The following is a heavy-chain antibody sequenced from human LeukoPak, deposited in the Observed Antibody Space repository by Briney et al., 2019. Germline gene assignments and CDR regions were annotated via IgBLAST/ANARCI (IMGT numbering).Heavy chain of an antibody. CDR3: AKDANYLRSSGYLIPIDF. CDR1: GFTFSRNA. CDR2: ISGNGLGT. J-gene: IGHJ4*02. D-gene: IGHD3-22*01. V-gene: IGHV3-23*01. Sequence: GGSLRLSCAASGFTFSRNAMNWVRQAPGKGLEWVAAISGNGLGTYYADSVKGRFNISRENSRNTLYLQMNSLRIEDTAFYYCAKDANYLRSSGYLIPIDFWGQGTLVTVSS.